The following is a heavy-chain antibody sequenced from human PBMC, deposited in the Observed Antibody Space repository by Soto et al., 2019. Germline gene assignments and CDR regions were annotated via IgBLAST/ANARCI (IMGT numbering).Heavy chain of an antibody. V-gene: IGHV5-51*01. CDR2: IYPGDSDT. CDR3: ARFYGSWSHAAPHGMDV. D-gene: IGHD3-10*01. CDR1: GFTFTSYW. Sequence: GESLKISCKGSGFTFTSYWIAWVRQMPGKGLEWMGIIYPGDSDTSYSPSFQGQVTISADKSISTAYLQWSSLKASDTAMYYCARFYGSWSHAAPHGMDVWGQGTTVTVSS. J-gene: IGHJ6*02.